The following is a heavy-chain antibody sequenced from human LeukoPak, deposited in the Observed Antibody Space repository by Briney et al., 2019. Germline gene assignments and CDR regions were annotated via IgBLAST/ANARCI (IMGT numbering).Heavy chain of an antibody. D-gene: IGHD2-15*01. Sequence: GASVKVSCKASGGSLSTYAINWVRQVPGRGLEWMGGIIPFYSATDYAQKLQGRVTITADESTNTAYMELNSLTSKDTAVYYCARMVGYAYSDYWGQGTLSPSPQ. CDR3: ARMVGYAYSDY. V-gene: IGHV1-69*13. J-gene: IGHJ4*02. CDR1: GGSLSTYA. CDR2: IIPFYSAT.